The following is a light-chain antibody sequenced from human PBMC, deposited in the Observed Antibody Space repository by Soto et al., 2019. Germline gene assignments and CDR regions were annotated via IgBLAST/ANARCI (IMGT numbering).Light chain of an antibody. CDR2: EVS. CDR1: SSDIGGHNY. J-gene: IGLJ3*02. V-gene: IGLV2-14*01. CDR3: QSYDKSLSGSV. Sequence: QSALTQPASVSGSPGQSITVSCTGTSSDIGGHNYVSWYQQHPGKVPKLIIYEVSNRPSGVSNRFSGSKSGNTASLAITGLQADDEATYFCQSYDKSLSGSVFGGGTKVTVL.